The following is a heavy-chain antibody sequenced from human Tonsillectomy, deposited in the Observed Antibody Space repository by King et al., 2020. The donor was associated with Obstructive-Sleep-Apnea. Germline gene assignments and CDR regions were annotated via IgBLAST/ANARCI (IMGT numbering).Heavy chain of an antibody. D-gene: IGHD5-18*01. CDR3: AKVNGYTYGYVDY. J-gene: IGHJ4*02. CDR2: ISGSGGST. CDR1: GFTLSCYA. Sequence: VQLLESGGGLVQPGGSLRLSCAASGFTLSCYAMTWVRQAPGKGLEWVAFISGSGGSTYYADSVKGRFTISRDNSKNTLYLQMNSLRAEDTAVYYCAKVNGYTYGYVDYWGQGTLVTVSS. V-gene: IGHV3-23*01.